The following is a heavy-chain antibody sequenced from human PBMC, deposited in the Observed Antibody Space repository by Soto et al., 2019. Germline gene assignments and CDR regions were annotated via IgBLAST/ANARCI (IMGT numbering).Heavy chain of an antibody. V-gene: IGHV3-53*01. CDR3: ARGLGFCSGGACYEY. J-gene: IGHJ4*02. CDR1: GFSVSDNY. D-gene: IGHD2-15*01. Sequence: SLRLSCAASGFSVSDNYVTWVRQAPGKGLQWVSVIYAAGDTFYADSVKGRFTISRDTSENMVYLQMRSLTVEDTAVYHCARGLGFCSGGACYEYWGQGTVVTVSS. CDR2: IYAAGDT.